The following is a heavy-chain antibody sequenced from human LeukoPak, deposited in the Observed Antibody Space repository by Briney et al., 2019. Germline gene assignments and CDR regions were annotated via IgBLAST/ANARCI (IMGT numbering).Heavy chain of an antibody. D-gene: IGHD6-19*01. CDR3: ARSGVQWQWLLTYDAFDI. Sequence: PGGSLRLSCAASGFTFSSYAMSWVRQAPGKGLEWVSGFSGGGGGTYYADSVKGRFTISRDNSKNTLFVQMNSLRTEDTAVYYCARSGVQWQWLLTYDAFDIWGQGTMVTVSS. CDR2: FSGGGGGT. CDR1: GFTFSSYA. V-gene: IGHV3-23*01. J-gene: IGHJ3*02.